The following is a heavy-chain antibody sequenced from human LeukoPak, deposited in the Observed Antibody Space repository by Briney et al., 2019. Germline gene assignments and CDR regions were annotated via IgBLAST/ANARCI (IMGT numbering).Heavy chain of an antibody. CDR1: GGSFSGYY. V-gene: IGHV4-34*01. D-gene: IGHD2-15*01. Sequence: SETLSLTCAVYGGSFSGYYWSWIRQPPGKGLEWIGEISHSGSTNCNPSLKSRVTISVDTSKNQFSLKLSSVTAADTAVYYCARGGSRIVVVVAARKPHYFDYWGQGTLVTVSS. CDR3: ARGGSRIVVVVAARKPHYFDY. J-gene: IGHJ4*02. CDR2: ISHSGST.